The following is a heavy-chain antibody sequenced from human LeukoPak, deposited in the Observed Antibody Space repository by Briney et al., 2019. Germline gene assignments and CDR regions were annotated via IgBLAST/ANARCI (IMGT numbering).Heavy chain of an antibody. D-gene: IGHD3-10*01. J-gene: IGHJ4*02. CDR3: ARHAAFYYGSGSYRPFDY. CDR1: GGSISSSSYY. CDR2: IYYSGST. Sequence: SETLSLTCTVSGGSISSSSYYWGWIRQPPGKGLEWIGSIYYSGSTYYNPSLKSRVIISVDTSKNQFSLKLSSVTAADTAVYYCARHAAFYYGSGSYRPFDYWDQGTLVTVSS. V-gene: IGHV4-39*01.